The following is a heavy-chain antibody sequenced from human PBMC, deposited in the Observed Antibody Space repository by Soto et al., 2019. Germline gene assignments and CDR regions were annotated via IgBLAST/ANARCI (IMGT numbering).Heavy chain of an antibody. CDR1: GFSLSTSRVG. CDR2: IYWDDDK. Sequence: QITLKESGPTLVKPTQTPTLTCTFSGFSLSTSRVGVGWIRQPPGKALEWLALIYWDDDKRYSPSLKSRLTLTKDTSKNPVVLTMTNMDPVDTATYYCAQKGIGPVDPWGQGTLVTVSS. V-gene: IGHV2-5*02. CDR3: AQKGIGPVDP. J-gene: IGHJ5*02. D-gene: IGHD2-15*01.